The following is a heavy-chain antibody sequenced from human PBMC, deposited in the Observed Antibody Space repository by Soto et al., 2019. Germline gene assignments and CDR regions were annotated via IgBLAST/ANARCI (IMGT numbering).Heavy chain of an antibody. J-gene: IGHJ6*03. CDR1: GGTFSSYT. D-gene: IGHD2-2*01. CDR3: ARGACRCSSTSCYPHYYYYYMDV. V-gene: IGHV1-69*02. CDR2: IIPILGIA. Sequence: GASVKVSCKASGGTFSSYTISWVRQAPGQGLEWMGKIIPILGIANYAQKFQGRVTITADKSTSTAYMELSSLRSEDTAVYYCARGACRCSSTSCYPHYYYYYMDVWGKGTTVTVSS.